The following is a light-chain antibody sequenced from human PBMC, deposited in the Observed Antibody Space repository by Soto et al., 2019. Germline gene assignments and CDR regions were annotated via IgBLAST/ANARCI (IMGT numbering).Light chain of an antibody. J-gene: IGKJ2*02. Sequence: LTQSPVVLSLSPGQPATLPCRPRERGDRCVARYQQKVPQAPRMLIYDASTRATGVAATFSGSGSATAFTLTISSRVPADVAAYYCQQRAKWPSTFGPGTKVDIK. CDR1: ERGDRC. V-gene: IGKV3-11*01. CDR2: DAS. CDR3: QQRAKWPST.